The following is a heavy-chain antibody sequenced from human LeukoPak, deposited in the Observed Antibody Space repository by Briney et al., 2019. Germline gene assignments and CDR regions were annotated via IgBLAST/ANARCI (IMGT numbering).Heavy chain of an antibody. CDR3: VRDWPGDSYGADP. Sequence: GGSLRLSCAASGFTFSNYWMNWVRQAPGKGLEWAANIQQGGSAKYYVDSVKGRFTISRDNAKSSLYLQMNSLTADDTGVYYCVRDWPGDSYGADPWGQGTLVSVSS. CDR2: IQQGGSAK. D-gene: IGHD5-18*01. CDR1: GFTFSNYW. V-gene: IGHV3-7*01. J-gene: IGHJ5*02.